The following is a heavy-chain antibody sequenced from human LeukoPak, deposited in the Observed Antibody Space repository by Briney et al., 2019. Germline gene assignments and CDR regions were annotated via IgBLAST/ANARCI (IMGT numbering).Heavy chain of an antibody. V-gene: IGHV3-23*01. Sequence: GGSLRLSCAASGFTFSSYAMSWVRQAPGKGLEWVSAISGSGGSTYYADSVKGRFTISRDNSKNTPYLQMNSLRAEDTAVYYWAKEVDFWGCYYYHWGQGTLVTVSS. CDR3: AKEVDFWGCYYYH. D-gene: IGHD3-3*01. CDR1: GFTFSSYA. J-gene: IGHJ5*02. CDR2: ISGSGGST.